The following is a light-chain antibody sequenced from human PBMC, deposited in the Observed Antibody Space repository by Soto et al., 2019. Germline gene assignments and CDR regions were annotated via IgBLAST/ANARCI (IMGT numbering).Light chain of an antibody. Sequence: DIQMTQYPSSLSASVGDRITITCRASQPISSYLNWYQQKPGKAPKLLMYGASSLQSGVPSRFSGRGSGTDFTLTVNSLQPEDFATYYCQQSYNAPLTFGGGTKVDIK. J-gene: IGKJ4*01. CDR1: QPISSY. CDR3: QQSYNAPLT. V-gene: IGKV1-39*01. CDR2: GAS.